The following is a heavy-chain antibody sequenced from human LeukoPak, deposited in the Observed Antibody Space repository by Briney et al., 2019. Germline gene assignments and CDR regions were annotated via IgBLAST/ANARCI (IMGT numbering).Heavy chain of an antibody. V-gene: IGHV3-66*01. CDR3: ARVGIVVVPAAIGDYYGMDV. D-gene: IGHD2-2*01. CDR2: IYSGGST. Sequence: GGSLRLSCAASGFTVSSNYMSWVRQAPGKGLEWVSVIYSGGSTYYTDSVKGRFTISRDNSKNTLYLQMNSLRVEDTAVYYCARVGIVVVPAAIGDYYGMDVWGQGTTVTVSS. J-gene: IGHJ6*02. CDR1: GFTVSSNY.